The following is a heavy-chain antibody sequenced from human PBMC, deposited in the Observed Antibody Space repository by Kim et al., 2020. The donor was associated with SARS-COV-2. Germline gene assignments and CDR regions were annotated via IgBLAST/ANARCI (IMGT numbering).Heavy chain of an antibody. J-gene: IGHJ4*02. Sequence: GKGRSTISRDNSKNTLYLQMNSLRAEDTAVYYCARDGGYSGYDDYYFDYWGQGTLVTVSS. CDR3: ARDGGYSGYDDYYFDY. D-gene: IGHD5-12*01. V-gene: IGHV3-66*01.